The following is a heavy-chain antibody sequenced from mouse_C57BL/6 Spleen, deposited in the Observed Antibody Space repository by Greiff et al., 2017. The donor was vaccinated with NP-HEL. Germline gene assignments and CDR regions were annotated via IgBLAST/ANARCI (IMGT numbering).Heavy chain of an antibody. CDR1: GYTFTDYN. Sequence: VQLKQSGPELVKPGASVKISCKASGYTFTDYNMDWVKQSHGKSLEWIGDINPNNGGTNYNQKFKGKATLTVDKSSSTAYMELRSLTSEDTAVYYCARTGGPGPKFAYWGKGTLVTVSA. J-gene: IGHJ3*01. CDR2: INPNNGGT. V-gene: IGHV1-18*01. CDR3: ARTGGPGPKFAY.